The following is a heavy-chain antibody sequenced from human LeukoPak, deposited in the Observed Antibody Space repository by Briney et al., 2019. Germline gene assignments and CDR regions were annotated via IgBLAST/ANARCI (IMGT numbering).Heavy chain of an antibody. CDR2: ISWNSGSI. Sequence: LRLSCAASGFTFDDYAMHWVRQAPGKGLEWVSGISWNSGSIGYADSVKGRFTISRDNAKNSLYLQMNSLRAEDTALYYCAKGPGEYSSSSGGLDYWGQGTLVTVSS. CDR1: GFTFDDYA. D-gene: IGHD6-6*01. J-gene: IGHJ4*02. V-gene: IGHV3-9*01. CDR3: AKGPGEYSSSSGGLDY.